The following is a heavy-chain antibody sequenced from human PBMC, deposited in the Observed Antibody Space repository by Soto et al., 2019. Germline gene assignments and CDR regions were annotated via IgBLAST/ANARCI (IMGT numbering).Heavy chain of an antibody. J-gene: IGHJ4*02. V-gene: IGHV4-59*01. CDR1: GGSLSYYY. CDR2: IYSSGRT. D-gene: IGHD3-22*01. Sequence: PSETLSLTCTVSGGSLSYYYWSWIRQPPGKGLEWIGYIYSSGRTNYNPSLKSRVTISVDTSKNQFSLKLSSVTAADTAVYYCARGSGPNYYDSSGYYSFDYWGQGTLVTVSS. CDR3: ARGSGPNYYDSSGYYSFDY.